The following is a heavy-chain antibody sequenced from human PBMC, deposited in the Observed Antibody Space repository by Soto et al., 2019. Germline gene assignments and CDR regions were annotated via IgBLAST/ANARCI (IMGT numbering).Heavy chain of an antibody. CDR1: GFTFSDYY. CDR2: TRNKANSYTT. J-gene: IGHJ4*02. CDR3: ARDTGGSYDD. V-gene: IGHV3-72*01. D-gene: IGHD1-26*01. Sequence: GGSLRLSCAASGFTFSDYYMDWVRQVPGKGLEWVGRTRNKANSYTTEYVASVKGRFSISRDDSKDSMYLQMNSLKTEDTAVYYCARDTGGSYDDWGQRALVTVSS.